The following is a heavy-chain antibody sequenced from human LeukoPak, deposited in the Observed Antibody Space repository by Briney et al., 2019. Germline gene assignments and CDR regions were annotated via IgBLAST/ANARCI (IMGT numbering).Heavy chain of an antibody. CDR2: INWNGGST. V-gene: IGHV3-20*04. CDR1: GFTFDDYG. J-gene: IGHJ4*02. Sequence: GGSLRLSCAASGFTFDDYGMSWVRQAPGKGLEWVSGINWNGGSTGYADSVKGRFTISRDNAKNSLYLQMNSLRAEDTALYYCARDRAYCSSTSCTTELDYWGQGTLVTVSS. CDR3: ARDRAYCSSTSCTTELDY. D-gene: IGHD2-2*01.